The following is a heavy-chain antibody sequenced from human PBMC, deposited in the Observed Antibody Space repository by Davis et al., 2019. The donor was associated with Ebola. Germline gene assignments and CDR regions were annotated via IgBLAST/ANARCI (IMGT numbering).Heavy chain of an antibody. CDR1: GYTFTSYY. Sequence: AASVKVSCKASGYTFTSYYMHWVRQAPGQGLEWMGIINPSGGSTSYAQKFQGRATMTRDTSTSTVYMELSSLRSEDTAVYYCARTFCSGGSCYHLFDYWGQGTLVTVSS. CDR3: ARTFCSGGSCYHLFDY. D-gene: IGHD2-15*01. CDR2: INPSGGST. V-gene: IGHV1-46*01. J-gene: IGHJ4*02.